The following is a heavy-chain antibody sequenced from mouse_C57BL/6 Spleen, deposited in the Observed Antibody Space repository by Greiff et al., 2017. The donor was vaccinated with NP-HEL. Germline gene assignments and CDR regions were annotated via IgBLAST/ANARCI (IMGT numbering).Heavy chain of an antibody. J-gene: IGHJ4*01. CDR2: ISSGGDYI. D-gene: IGHD1-1*01. CDR3: TRDYYGSSDYYAMDY. V-gene: IGHV5-9-1*02. Sequence: EVKVEESGEGLVKPGGSLKLSCAASGFTFSSYAMSWVRQTPEKRLEWVAYISSGGDYIYYADTVKGRFTISRDNARNTLYLQMSSLKSEDTAMYYCTRDYYGSSDYYAMDYWGQGTSVTVSS. CDR1: GFTFSSYA.